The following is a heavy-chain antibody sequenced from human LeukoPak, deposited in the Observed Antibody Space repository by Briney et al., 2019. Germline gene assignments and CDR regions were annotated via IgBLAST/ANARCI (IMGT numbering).Heavy chain of an antibody. CDR1: GGTFSSYA. J-gene: IGHJ4*02. V-gene: IGHV1-2*06. CDR2: INPNSGGT. CDR3: ARAAYYYDGSGYYLGD. Sequence: GASVKVSCKASGGTFSSYAISWVRQAPGQGLEWMGRINPNSGGTNYAQKFQARVTMTRDTSISTAYMELGRLRSDDTALYYCARAAYYYDGSGYYLGDWGQGTLVTVSS. D-gene: IGHD3-22*01.